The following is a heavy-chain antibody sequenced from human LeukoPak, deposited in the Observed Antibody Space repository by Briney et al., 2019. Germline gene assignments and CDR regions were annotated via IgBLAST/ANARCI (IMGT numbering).Heavy chain of an antibody. Sequence: PSETLSLTCTVSGGSISSNTYYWGWIRQPPGKGLEWIGSISYSGSTYYNPSLKSRVTMSVDTSKNQFSLKLTSVTAADTAVHYCARQIRRGFYYDSSGFHDFDYWGQGALVTVSS. CDR2: ISYSGST. V-gene: IGHV4-39*01. CDR3: ARQIRRGFYYDSSGFHDFDY. J-gene: IGHJ4*02. D-gene: IGHD3-22*01. CDR1: GGSISSNTYY.